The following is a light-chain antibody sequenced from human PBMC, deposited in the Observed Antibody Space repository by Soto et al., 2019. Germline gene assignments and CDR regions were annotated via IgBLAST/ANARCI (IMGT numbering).Light chain of an antibody. CDR1: QGISSY. Sequence: DIQLTPSPSFLSASVGDRVTNTCRASQGISSYLAWYQQKPGKAPKLLIYAASTLQSGVPSRFRRSRYGTAFTHPCSSMQPEDFATYYSQQLNSYPFTFGPGTKVDIK. J-gene: IGKJ3*01. CDR3: QQLNSYPFT. V-gene: IGKV1-9*01. CDR2: AAS.